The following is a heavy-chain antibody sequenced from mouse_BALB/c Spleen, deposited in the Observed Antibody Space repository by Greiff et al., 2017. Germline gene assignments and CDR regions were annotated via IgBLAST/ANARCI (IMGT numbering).Heavy chain of an antibody. Sequence: VQVVESGPGLVAPSQSLSITCTVSGFSLTSYGVHWVRQPPGKGLEWLGVIWAGGSTNYNSALMSRLSISKDNSKSQVFLKMNSLQTDDTAMYYCATLMVTTLAYWGQGTLVTVSA. D-gene: IGHD2-1*01. CDR1: GFSLTSYG. V-gene: IGHV2-9*02. J-gene: IGHJ3*01. CDR2: IWAGGST. CDR3: ATLMVTTLAY.